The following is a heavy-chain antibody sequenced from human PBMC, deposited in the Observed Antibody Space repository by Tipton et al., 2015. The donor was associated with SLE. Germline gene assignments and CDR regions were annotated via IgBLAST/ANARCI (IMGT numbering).Heavy chain of an antibody. Sequence: QLVQSGPEVKKPGSSVKVSCKASGGTFSSYAISWVRQAPGQGLEWMGGIIPIFGATNYAQKFQGRVTITARESTSPAYMELNSLRSEDTAVYYCARCGGYHYLYYGMDVWGQGTTVTVSS. D-gene: IGHD5-12*01. CDR1: GGTFSSYA. J-gene: IGHJ6*02. V-gene: IGHV1-69*01. CDR2: IIPIFGAT. CDR3: ARCGGYHYLYYGMDV.